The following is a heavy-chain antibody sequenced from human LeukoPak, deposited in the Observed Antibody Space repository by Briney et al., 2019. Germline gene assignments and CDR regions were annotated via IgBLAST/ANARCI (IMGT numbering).Heavy chain of an antibody. D-gene: IGHD3-10*01. J-gene: IGHJ4*02. CDR1: GFTFDSYA. V-gene: IGHV3-23*01. CDR2: VTGTGGNT. Sequence: GGSLRLSCEGSGFTFDSYAMSWVRQSPGKGLEWVSAVTGTGGNTYHADSVKDRFTISRDNSKNTVYLQINSLRAEDTAIYYCAKVHGSGSYRFDFWGQGTLVTVSS. CDR3: AKVHGSGSYRFDF.